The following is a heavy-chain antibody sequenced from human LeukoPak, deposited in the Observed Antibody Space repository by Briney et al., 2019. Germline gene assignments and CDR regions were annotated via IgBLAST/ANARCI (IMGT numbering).Heavy chain of an antibody. CDR3: ARFTMVRGVIRYWFDS. V-gene: IGHV1-2*02. CDR2: INPNSGAT. Sequence: ASVTVSCKASGYTFTFYYIHWVRQAPGQGLEWMGWINPNSGATNYAQKFQGRVTMTSDTSISTAYMELSRLRSDDTAVYYCARFTMVRGVIRYWFDSWGQGTLVTVSS. J-gene: IGHJ5*01. D-gene: IGHD3-10*01. CDR1: GYTFTFYY.